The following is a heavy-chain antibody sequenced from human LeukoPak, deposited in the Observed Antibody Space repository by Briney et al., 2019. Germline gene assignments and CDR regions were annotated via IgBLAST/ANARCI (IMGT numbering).Heavy chain of an antibody. J-gene: IGHJ3*02. CDR1: GGSFSGYY. CDR2: INHSGST. D-gene: IGHD6-19*01. CDR3: ARGEEASSGWYGPNGAFDI. Sequence: PSETLSLTCAVYGGSFSGYYWSWIRQPPGKGLEWIGEINHSGSTNYNPSLKSRVTISVDTSKNQYSLKLSSVTAADTAVYYCARGEEASSGWYGPNGAFDIWGQGTMVTVSS. V-gene: IGHV4-34*01.